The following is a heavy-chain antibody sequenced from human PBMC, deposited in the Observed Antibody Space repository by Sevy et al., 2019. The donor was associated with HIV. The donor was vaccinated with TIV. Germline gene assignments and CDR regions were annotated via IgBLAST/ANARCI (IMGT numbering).Heavy chain of an antibody. Sequence: ASVKVSCKVSGYTLTELSMHWVRQAPGKGLEWMGGFDPEDGETIYAQTFQGRVTMTEDTSTDTAYMELSSLRSEDTAVYYWATVLPLYAFDIWGQGTMVTVSS. CDR3: ATVLPLYAFDI. V-gene: IGHV1-24*01. CDR1: GYTLTELS. J-gene: IGHJ3*02. CDR2: FDPEDGET.